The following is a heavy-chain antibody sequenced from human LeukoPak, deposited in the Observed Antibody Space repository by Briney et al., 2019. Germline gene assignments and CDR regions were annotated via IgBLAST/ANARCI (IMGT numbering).Heavy chain of an antibody. CDR2: IYYSGST. Sequence: SETLSLTCTVSGGSISSYYWSWIRQPPGKGLEWIGYIYYSGSTNYNPSLKSRVTISVDTSKNQFSLKLSSVAAADTAVYYCARGMYPLLFDPWGQGTLVTVSS. D-gene: IGHD2-2*01. CDR3: ARGMYPLLFDP. J-gene: IGHJ5*02. CDR1: GGSISSYY. V-gene: IGHV4-59*01.